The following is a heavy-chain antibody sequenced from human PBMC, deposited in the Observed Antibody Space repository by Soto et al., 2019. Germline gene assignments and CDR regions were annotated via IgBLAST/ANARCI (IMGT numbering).Heavy chain of an antibody. J-gene: IGHJ3*02. Sequence: EVQLVESGGGLVKPGGCLRLCCAASGFTFSSYSMTWVRQAPGKGLEWVSSISSSSSYIYYADSVKGRFTISRDNAKNSLYLQMNSLRAEDTAVYYCATLGATLGRDAFDIWGQGTMVTVSS. CDR3: ATLGATLGRDAFDI. CDR1: GFTFSSYS. D-gene: IGHD1-26*01. CDR2: ISSSSSYI. V-gene: IGHV3-21*01.